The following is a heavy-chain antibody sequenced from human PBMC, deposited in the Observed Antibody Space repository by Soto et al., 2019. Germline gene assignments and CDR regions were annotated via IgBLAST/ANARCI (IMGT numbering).Heavy chain of an antibody. J-gene: IGHJ6*02. D-gene: IGHD3-3*01. CDR2: IIPIFGTA. CDR1: GGTFSSYA. Sequence: ASVKVSCKASGGTFSSYAISWVRQAPGQGLEWMGGIIPIFGTANCAQKFQGRVTITADESTSTAYMELSSLRSEDTAVYYCARGEVYDFWSGYYMDVWGQGTTVTVSS. V-gene: IGHV1-69*13. CDR3: ARGEVYDFWSGYYMDV.